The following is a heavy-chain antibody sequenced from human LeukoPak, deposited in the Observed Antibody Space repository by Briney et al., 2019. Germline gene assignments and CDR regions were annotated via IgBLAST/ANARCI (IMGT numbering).Heavy chain of an antibody. CDR1: CGSISSYY. D-gene: IGHD3-22*01. CDR2: IYSSGST. CDR3: ARDYSSGYYPNWFDP. J-gene: IGHJ5*02. V-gene: IGHV4-4*07. Sequence: PSETLSLTCTVPCGSISSYYWSWIRQPAGKGLEWIGRIYSSGSTNYNPSLKSRVTMSVDTSKNQVSLKLSSVTAADTAVYYCARDYSSGYYPNWFDPWGQGTLVTVSS.